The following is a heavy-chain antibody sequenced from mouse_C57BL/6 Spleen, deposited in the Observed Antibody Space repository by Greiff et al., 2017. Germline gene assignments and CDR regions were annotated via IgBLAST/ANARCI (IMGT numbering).Heavy chain of an antibody. CDR1: GFNIKDDY. Sequence: VQLQQSGAELVRPGASVKLSCTASGFNIKDDYMHWVKQRPEQGLEWIGGIDPENGDTEYASKFQGKATITADTSSNPAYLQLSSLTSEDTAVYYCTSGGSCYSNYVPPYWGQGTLVTVSA. D-gene: IGHD2-5*01. J-gene: IGHJ3*01. CDR3: TSGGSCYSNYVPPY. CDR2: IDPENGDT. V-gene: IGHV14-4*01.